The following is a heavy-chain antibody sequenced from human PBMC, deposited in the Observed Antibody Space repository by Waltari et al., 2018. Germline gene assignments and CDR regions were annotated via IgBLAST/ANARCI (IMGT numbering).Heavy chain of an antibody. CDR1: GFTFSSYA. CDR2: ISGSVGST. J-gene: IGHJ4*02. CDR3: ARAREQNYDFWSGYSFYFDH. V-gene: IGHV3-23*04. D-gene: IGHD3-3*01. Sequence: VQLVESGGGVVQPGRSLRLSCAASGFTFSSYAMSWVRQAPGKGLEWVSAISGSVGSTYYADSVKGRFTISRDNAKNTLYLQMNSLRAEDTAVYYCARAREQNYDFWSGYSFYFDHWGQGALVTVSS.